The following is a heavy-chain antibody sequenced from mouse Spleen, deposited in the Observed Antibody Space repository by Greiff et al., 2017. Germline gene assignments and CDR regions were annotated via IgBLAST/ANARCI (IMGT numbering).Heavy chain of an antibody. CDR2: ISYDGSN. Sequence: DVQLVESGPGLVKPSQSLSLTCSVTGYSITSGYYWKWIRQFPGNKLEWMGYISYDGSNNYNPSLKNRISITRDTSKNQFFLKLNSVTTEDTATYYCARGDYPYAMDYWGQGTSVTVSS. CDR1: GYSITSGYY. J-gene: IGHJ4*01. D-gene: IGHD2-4*01. V-gene: IGHV3-6*01. CDR3: ARGDYPYAMDY.